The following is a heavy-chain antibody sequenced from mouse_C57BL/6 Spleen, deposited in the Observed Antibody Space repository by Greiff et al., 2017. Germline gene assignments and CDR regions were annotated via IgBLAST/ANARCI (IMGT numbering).Heavy chain of an antibody. D-gene: IGHD1-1*01. CDR2: IRLKSDNYAT. Sequence: EVMLVESGGGLVQPGGSMKLSCVASGFTFSNYWMNWVRQSPEKGLEWGAQIRLKSDNYATHYAESVKGRFTISRDDSKSSVYLQMNNLRAEDTGIYYCTLLLLYTWFAYWGQGTLVTVSA. J-gene: IGHJ3*01. CDR1: GFTFSNYW. CDR3: TLLLLYTWFAY. V-gene: IGHV6-3*01.